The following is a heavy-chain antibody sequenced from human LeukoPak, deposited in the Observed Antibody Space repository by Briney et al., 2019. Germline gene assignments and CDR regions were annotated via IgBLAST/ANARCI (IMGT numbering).Heavy chain of an antibody. J-gene: IGHJ3*01. D-gene: IGHD3-10*01. V-gene: IGHV3-49*04. CDR1: GFTFAEYA. CDR3: RATLGRGGVFDF. Sequence: GGSLRLSCTTSGFTFAEYALTWVRQAPGKGLEWVGFIRAKTYGWTAEYDTSLKNRFIISRDDSESVVYLQMNSLKAEDTARYYCRATLGRGGVFDFWGQGTMLTVSS. CDR2: IRAKTYGWTA.